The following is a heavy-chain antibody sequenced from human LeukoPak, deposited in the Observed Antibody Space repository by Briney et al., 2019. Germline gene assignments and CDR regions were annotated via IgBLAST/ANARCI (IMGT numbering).Heavy chain of an antibody. CDR1: GYTFTSYG. V-gene: IGHV1-18*01. Sequence: GASVTVSCKASGYTFTSYGTSWVRQAPGQGLEWMGWISGYNGNTNYAQKLQGRVTMTTDTSTSTAYMELRSLRSDDTAVYYCARDWCTNGVCPLSYMDVWGQGTTVTVSS. J-gene: IGHJ6*02. D-gene: IGHD2-8*01. CDR2: ISGYNGNT. CDR3: ARDWCTNGVCPLSYMDV.